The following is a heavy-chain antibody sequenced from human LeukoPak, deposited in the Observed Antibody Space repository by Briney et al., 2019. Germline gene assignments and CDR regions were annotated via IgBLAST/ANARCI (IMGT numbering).Heavy chain of an antibody. V-gene: IGHV3-23*01. CDR3: AKVGEKATIGFFDY. CDR2: VSGSGGTT. D-gene: IGHD5-24*01. Sequence: GGSLRLSCAASGFTFSSYSMNWVRQAPGKGLEWVSGVSGSGGTTYYADSVKGRFSISRDNSKNTLYLQMNSLRAEDTAVYYCAKVGEKATIGFFDYWGQGTLVTVSS. J-gene: IGHJ4*02. CDR1: GFTFSSYS.